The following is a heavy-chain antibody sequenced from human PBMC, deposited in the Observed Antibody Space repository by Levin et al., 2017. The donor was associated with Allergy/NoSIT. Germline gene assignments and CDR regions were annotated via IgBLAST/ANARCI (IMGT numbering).Heavy chain of an antibody. Sequence: SQTLSLTCTVSGGSISSYYWSWIRQPPGKGLEWIGYIYYSGSTNYNPSLKSRVTISVDTSKNQFSLKLSSVTAADTAVYYCARDGHEEAGTYHYWGQGTLVTVSS. V-gene: IGHV4-59*01. CDR3: ARDGHEEAGTYHY. J-gene: IGHJ4*02. CDR1: GGSISSYY. CDR2: IYYSGST. D-gene: IGHD6-19*01.